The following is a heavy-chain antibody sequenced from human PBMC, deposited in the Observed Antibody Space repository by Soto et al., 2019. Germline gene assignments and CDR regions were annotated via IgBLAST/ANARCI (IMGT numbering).Heavy chain of an antibody. CDR2: INHSGST. CDR3: ARRKPFGGWYFDL. CDR1: GGSFSGYY. J-gene: IGHJ2*01. V-gene: IGHV4-34*01. Sequence: QVQLQQWGAGLLKPSETLSLTCAVYGGSFSGYYWSWIRQPPGKGLEWIGEINHSGSTNYNPSLKSRVTRSVATSKNQFSLKLSSVTAADTAVYYCARRKPFGGWYFDLWGRGTLVTVSS. D-gene: IGHD3-10*01.